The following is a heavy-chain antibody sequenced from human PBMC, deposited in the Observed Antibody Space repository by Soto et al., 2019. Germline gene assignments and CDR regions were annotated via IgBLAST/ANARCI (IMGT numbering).Heavy chain of an antibody. CDR3: ERVGSSRSLEYYFDY. CDR2: IYYSGST. V-gene: IGHV4-59*01. CDR1: GGSISSYY. D-gene: IGHD2-2*01. Sequence: SETLSLTCTVSGGSISSYYWSWIRQPPGKGLEWIGYIYYSGSTNYNPSLKSRVTISVDTSKNQFSLKLSSVTAADTAVYYCERVGSSRSLEYYFDYWGQGTLVTVS. J-gene: IGHJ4*02.